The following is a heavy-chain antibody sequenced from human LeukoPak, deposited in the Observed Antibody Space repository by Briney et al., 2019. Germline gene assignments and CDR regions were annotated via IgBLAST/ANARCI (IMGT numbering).Heavy chain of an antibody. Sequence: GGTLRLSCAASGFTFSSYGMSWVRQAPGKGLEWVSAISFSGDSTYYADSVKGRFTISRDNSKNTLYLQMNDLTIEDTAIYYCAERYSDGGFDPWGQGTLATVSS. CDR2: ISFSGDST. CDR3: AERYSDGGFDP. D-gene: IGHD3-10*01. CDR1: GFTFSSYG. J-gene: IGHJ5*02. V-gene: IGHV3-23*01.